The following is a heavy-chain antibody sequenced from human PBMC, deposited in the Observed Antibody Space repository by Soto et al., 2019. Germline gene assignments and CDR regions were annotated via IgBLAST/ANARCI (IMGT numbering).Heavy chain of an antibody. CDR1: GFIFSTYG. CDR3: TKEYIVGTTWGYFES. V-gene: IGHV3-30*18. D-gene: IGHD1-26*01. Sequence: VQLVESGGGVVQPGGSLRLSCAASGFIFSTYGMHWVRQVPGKGLEWVAHISFDGSNEHYADSVEGRFTVSRDNAKNTLSLQMNTLTAEDTAVYYCTKEYIVGTTWGYFESWGQGTLVTVSS. CDR2: ISFDGSNE. J-gene: IGHJ4*02.